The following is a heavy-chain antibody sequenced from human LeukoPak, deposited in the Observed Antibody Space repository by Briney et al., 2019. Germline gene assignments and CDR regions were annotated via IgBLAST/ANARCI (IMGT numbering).Heavy chain of an antibody. CDR1: GGSISSYY. Sequence: SETLSLTCTVSGGSISSYYWSWIRQPPGKGLEWIGRIYTSGSTNYNPSLKSRVTMSVDTSKNQYSLKLSSVTAADTAVYYCARDTIAAALHYYYMDVWGKGTTVTVSS. CDR3: ARDTIAAALHYYYMDV. D-gene: IGHD6-13*01. V-gene: IGHV4-4*07. CDR2: IYTSGST. J-gene: IGHJ6*03.